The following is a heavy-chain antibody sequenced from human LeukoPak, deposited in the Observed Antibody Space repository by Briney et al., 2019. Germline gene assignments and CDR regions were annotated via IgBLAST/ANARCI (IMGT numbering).Heavy chain of an antibody. Sequence: PSETLSLTCAVYGGSFSGYYWSWIRQPPGKGLEWIGEINHSGSTNYNPSLKSRVTISVDTSKHQFSLKLSSVTAADTAVYYCARGLSAIVYWGQGTLVTVSS. D-gene: IGHD2-15*01. V-gene: IGHV4-34*01. J-gene: IGHJ4*02. CDR3: ARGLSAIVY. CDR2: INHSGST. CDR1: GGSFSGYY.